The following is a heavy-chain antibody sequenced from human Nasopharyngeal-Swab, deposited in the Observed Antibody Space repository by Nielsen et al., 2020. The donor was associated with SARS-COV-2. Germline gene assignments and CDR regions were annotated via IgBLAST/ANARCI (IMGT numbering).Heavy chain of an antibody. CDR2: IDWDDDK. CDR1: GFSLSTSGMC. CDR3: ARIPMYTTSGSMDV. D-gene: IGHD6-13*01. V-gene: IGHV2-70*11. Sequence: SGPTLVKPTQTLTLTCTFSGFSLSTSGMCVSWIRQPPGKPLEWLARIDWDDDKYYSTSLKTRLTISNDTSKNHVVLTMTNMDPVDTGTFYCARIPMYTTSGSMDVWGHGTTVTVSS. J-gene: IGHJ6*02.